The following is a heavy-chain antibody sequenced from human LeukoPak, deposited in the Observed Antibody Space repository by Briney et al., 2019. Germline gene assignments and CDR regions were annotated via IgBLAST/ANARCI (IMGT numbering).Heavy chain of an antibody. Sequence: GGSLRLSCAASGFTFSSYGMSWVRQAPGKGLEWVSAISGSGGSTYYADSVKGRFTISRDNSKNTLYLQMNSLRAEDTAVYYCAKGPPAYLGYFDWSTTGPYDYWGQGTLVTVSS. CDR1: GFTFSSYG. D-gene: IGHD3-9*01. V-gene: IGHV3-23*01. J-gene: IGHJ4*02. CDR3: AKGPPAYLGYFDWSTTGPYDY. CDR2: ISGSGGST.